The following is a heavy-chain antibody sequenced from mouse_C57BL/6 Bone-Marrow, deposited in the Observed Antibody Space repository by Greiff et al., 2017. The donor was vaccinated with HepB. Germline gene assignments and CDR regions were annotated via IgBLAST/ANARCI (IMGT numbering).Heavy chain of an antibody. D-gene: IGHD2-4*01. CDR2: IRNKANNHAT. J-gene: IGHJ3*01. CDR3: TPDYDYDGVFAY. Sequence: EVMLVESGGGLVQPGGSMKLSCAASGFTFSDAWMDWVRQSPEKGLEWVAEIRNKANNHATYYAESVKGRFTISRDDSKSSVYLQMNSLRAEDTGIYYCTPDYDYDGVFAYWGQGTLVTVSA. CDR1: GFTFSDAW. V-gene: IGHV6-6*01.